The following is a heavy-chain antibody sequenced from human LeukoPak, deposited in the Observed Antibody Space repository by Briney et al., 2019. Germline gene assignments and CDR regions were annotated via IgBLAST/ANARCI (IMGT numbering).Heavy chain of an antibody. Sequence: PSQTLSLTCAVSGGSLSSGGYSWSWVRQPPGTGLEWIGYIYHSGSTYYNPSLKSRVTISVDRSKNQFSLKLSSVTAADTAVYYCARDSNYYDSSGYKVDAFDIWGQGTMVTVSS. CDR2: IYHSGST. V-gene: IGHV4-30-2*01. CDR3: ARDSNYYDSSGYKVDAFDI. CDR1: GGSLSSGGYS. J-gene: IGHJ3*02. D-gene: IGHD3-22*01.